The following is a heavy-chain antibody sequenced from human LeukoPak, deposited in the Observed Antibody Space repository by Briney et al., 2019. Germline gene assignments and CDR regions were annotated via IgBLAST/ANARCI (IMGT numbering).Heavy chain of an antibody. CDR3: ARVDARDYYGSGSYYNGFDY. CDR1: GFTFSSYT. V-gene: IGHV3-74*01. D-gene: IGHD3-10*01. J-gene: IGHJ4*02. CDR2: INSDGSGT. Sequence: GGSLRLSCAASGFTFSSYTMNWVRQAPGKGLVWVSRINSDGSGTTYADSVKGRFTISRDNAKNTLYLQMNSLRAEDTAVYYCARVDARDYYGSGSYYNGFDYWGQGTLVTVSS.